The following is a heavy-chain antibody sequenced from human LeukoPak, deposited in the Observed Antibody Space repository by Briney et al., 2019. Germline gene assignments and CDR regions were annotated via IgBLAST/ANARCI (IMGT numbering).Heavy chain of an antibody. Sequence: GGSLRLSCAASGFTFNNAWMTWVRQAPGKGLEWVGLIKNTVHGGTSESAGSVKGRFIISRDDPKNILYLQMNNLKTEDTGVYYCSTMENYYDDSHFDYWGQGTLVTVSS. J-gene: IGHJ4*02. D-gene: IGHD3-22*01. CDR1: GFTFNNAW. CDR3: STMENYYDDSHFDY. CDR2: IKNTVHGGTS. V-gene: IGHV3-15*01.